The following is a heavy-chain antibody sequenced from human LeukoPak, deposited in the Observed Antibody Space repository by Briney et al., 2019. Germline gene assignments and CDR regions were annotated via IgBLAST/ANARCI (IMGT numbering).Heavy chain of an antibody. J-gene: IGHJ4*02. CDR1: GFTFSSYS. CDR2: ISSSGSTI. CDR3: ARHMATITGFDY. V-gene: IGHV3-48*04. Sequence: GGSLRLSCAASGFTFSSYSMNWVRQAPGKGLEWVSYISSSGSTIYYADSVKGRFTISRDNAKNSLYLQMNGLRAEDTAVYYCARHMATITGFDYWGQGTLVTVSS. D-gene: IGHD5-24*01.